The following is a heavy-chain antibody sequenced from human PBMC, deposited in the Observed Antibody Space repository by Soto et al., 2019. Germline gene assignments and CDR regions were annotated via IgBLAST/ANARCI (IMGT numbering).Heavy chain of an antibody. CDR1: GGSISSGGYY. D-gene: IGHD6-13*01. Sequence: SETLSLTCTVSGGSISSGGYYWSWIRQHPGKGLEWIGYIYYSGSTYYNPSLKSRVTISVDTSKNQFSLKLSSVTAADTAVYYCARDLQYSRLFYGMDFWGQGTTVTVSS. J-gene: IGHJ6*02. CDR3: ARDLQYSRLFYGMDF. V-gene: IGHV4-31*03. CDR2: IYYSGST.